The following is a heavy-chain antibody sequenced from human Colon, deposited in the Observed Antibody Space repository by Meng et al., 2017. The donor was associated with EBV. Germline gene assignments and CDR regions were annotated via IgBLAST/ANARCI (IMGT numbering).Heavy chain of an antibody. Sequence: VQLVESGGGFVQPGGSLRLSCAASGITFSTYAMSWIRQPPGKGLEWIGYMDYRGSTFYNPSLKSRVTISVDTSKNQFSLKLSSVTAADTAVYFCARGELLWDYWGQGTLVTVSS. CDR2: MDYRGST. CDR1: GITFSTYA. D-gene: IGHD2-2*01. CDR3: ARGELLWDY. J-gene: IGHJ4*02. V-gene: IGHV4-30-4*01.